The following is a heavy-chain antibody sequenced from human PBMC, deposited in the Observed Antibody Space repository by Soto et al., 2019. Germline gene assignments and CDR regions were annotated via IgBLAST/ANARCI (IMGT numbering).Heavy chain of an antibody. CDR3: AREATGYYGMDV. CDR1: GGSISSYY. D-gene: IGHD4-4*01. CDR2: IYYSGST. J-gene: IGHJ6*02. V-gene: IGHV4-59*01. Sequence: SETLSLTCTVSGGSISSYYWSWIRQPPGKGLDWIGYIYYSGSTNYNPSLKSRVTISVDTSKNQFSLKLSSVTAADTAVYYCAREATGYYGMDVWGQGTTVTVSS.